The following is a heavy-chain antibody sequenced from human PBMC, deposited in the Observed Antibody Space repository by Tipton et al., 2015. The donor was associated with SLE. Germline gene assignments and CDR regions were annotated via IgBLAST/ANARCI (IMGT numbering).Heavy chain of an antibody. CDR1: GFIFSHYW. CDR3: AKDRGTGWYNYYFDY. J-gene: IGHJ4*02. Sequence: SLRLSCAASGFIFSHYWMTWVRQAPGKGLEWVANIKQDGSEKYYVDSVKGRFTISRDNAKNSLYLQMNSLRAEDTAVYYCAKDRGTGWYNYYFDYWGQGALVTVSS. D-gene: IGHD6-19*01. CDR2: IKQDGSEK. V-gene: IGHV3-7*01.